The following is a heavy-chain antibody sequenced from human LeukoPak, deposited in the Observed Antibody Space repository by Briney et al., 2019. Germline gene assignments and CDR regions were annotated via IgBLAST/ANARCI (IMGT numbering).Heavy chain of an antibody. CDR2: IYYSGST. D-gene: IGHD1-26*01. CDR3: ARVSYGIFDY. J-gene: IGHJ4*02. Sequence: SETLSLTCTVSGGSISSYYWSRIRQPPGKGLEWIGYIYYSGSTNYNPSLKSRVTISVDTSKNQFSLKLSSVTAADTAVYYCARVSYGIFDYWGQGTLVTVSS. V-gene: IGHV4-59*01. CDR1: GGSISSYY.